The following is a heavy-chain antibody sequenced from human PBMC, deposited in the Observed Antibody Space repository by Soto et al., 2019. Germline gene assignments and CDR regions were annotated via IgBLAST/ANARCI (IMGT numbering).Heavy chain of an antibody. CDR3: ARGLVVVAATYYYYYYYMDV. CDR1: GYTFTSYD. Sequence: ASVKVSCKASGYTFTSYDINWVRQATGQGLEWMGWMNPNSGNTGYAQKFQGGVITTRNTSISTAYMELSSLRSEDTAVYYCARGLVVVAATYYYYYYYMDVWGKGTTVTVSS. CDR2: MNPNSGNT. V-gene: IGHV1-8*01. J-gene: IGHJ6*03. D-gene: IGHD2-15*01.